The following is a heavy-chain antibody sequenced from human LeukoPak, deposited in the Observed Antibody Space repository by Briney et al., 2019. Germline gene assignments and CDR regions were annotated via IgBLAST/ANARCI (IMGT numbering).Heavy chain of an antibody. V-gene: IGHV3-30-3*01. CDR1: GFTFSRYA. Sequence: PGGSLRLSCAASGFTFSRYAMHWVRQAPGKGLEWVAVISYDGSNKYYADSVKGRFTISRDNSKNTLYLQMNSLRVEDTAVYYCARAEVVRGVFPPFDYYYYYMDVWGKGTTVTVSS. CDR2: ISYDGSNK. J-gene: IGHJ6*03. D-gene: IGHD3-10*01. CDR3: ARAEVVRGVFPPFDYYYYYMDV.